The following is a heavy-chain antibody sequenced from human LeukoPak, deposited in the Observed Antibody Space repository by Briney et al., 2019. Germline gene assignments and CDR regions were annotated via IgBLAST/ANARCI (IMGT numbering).Heavy chain of an antibody. V-gene: IGHV5-51*01. Sequence: GESLKISCKGSGYSFTNYWIGWVRQMPGKGLEWVGIIYPGDSTTRYSPSFQGQVTISADKSISTAYLQWNSLRASDTAMYYCARGIRSRDTTYFDYWGQGTLVTVSS. D-gene: IGHD4-17*01. J-gene: IGHJ4*02. CDR1: GYSFTNYW. CDR2: IYPGDSTT. CDR3: ARGIRSRDTTYFDY.